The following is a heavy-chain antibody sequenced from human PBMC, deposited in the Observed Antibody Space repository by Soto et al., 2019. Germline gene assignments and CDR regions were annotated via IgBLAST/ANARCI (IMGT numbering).Heavy chain of an antibody. Sequence: QVQLVQSGAEVKKPGSSVKVSCKASGGTFSSYAISWVRQAPGQGLEWMGGIIPIFGTANYAQKFQGRVTITADESTSTVYMELSSLRSEDTAVYYCARDYYDSSGYYQTYYFDYWGQGTLVTVSS. D-gene: IGHD3-22*01. V-gene: IGHV1-69*01. CDR2: IIPIFGTA. J-gene: IGHJ4*02. CDR3: ARDYYDSSGYYQTYYFDY. CDR1: GGTFSSYA.